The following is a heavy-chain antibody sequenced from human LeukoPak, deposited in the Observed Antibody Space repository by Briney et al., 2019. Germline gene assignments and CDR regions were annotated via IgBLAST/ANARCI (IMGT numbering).Heavy chain of an antibody. Sequence: GGSLRLSCAASGFTFSSYSMNWVREAPGKGLEWVSSISSSSNYIYYADSVKGRFTISRDSAKNSLYLQMNSLRAEDTAVYYCARGGYSSGPDYWGQGTLVTVSS. V-gene: IGHV3-21*01. CDR1: GFTFSSYS. J-gene: IGHJ4*02. D-gene: IGHD6-25*01. CDR2: ISSSSNYI. CDR3: ARGGYSSGPDY.